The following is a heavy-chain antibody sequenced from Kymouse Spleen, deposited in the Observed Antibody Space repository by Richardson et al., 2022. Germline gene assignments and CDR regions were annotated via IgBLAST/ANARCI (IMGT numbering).Heavy chain of an antibody. CDR1: GFTFSSYG. Sequence: QVQLVESGGGVVQPGRSLRLSCAASGFTFSSYGMHWVRQAPGKGLEWVAVIWYDGSNKYYADSVKGRFTISRDNSKNTLYLQMNSLRAEDTAVYYCARDLIYSGSYYYYGMDVWGQGTTVTVSS. D-gene: IGHD1-26*01. J-gene: IGHJ6*02. CDR3: ARDLIYSGSYYYYGMDV. CDR2: IWYDGSNK. V-gene: IGHV3-33*01.